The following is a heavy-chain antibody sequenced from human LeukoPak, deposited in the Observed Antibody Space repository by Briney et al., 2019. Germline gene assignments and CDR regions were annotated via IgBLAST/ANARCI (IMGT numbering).Heavy chain of an antibody. J-gene: IGHJ6*03. CDR2: ISAYNGNT. V-gene: IGHV1-18*01. CDR1: GYTFTSYG. CDR3: ARAKSSSWYSYYYYMDV. D-gene: IGHD6-13*01. Sequence: ASVKVSCKASGYTFTSYGISWVRQAPGQGLDWMGWISAYNGNTNYAQKLQGRVAMTTDTSTSTAYMELRSLRSDDTAVYYCARAKSSSWYSYYYYMDVWGKGTTVTVSS.